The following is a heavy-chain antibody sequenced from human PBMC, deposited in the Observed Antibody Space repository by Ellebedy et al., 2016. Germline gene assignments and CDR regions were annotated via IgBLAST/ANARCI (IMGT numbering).Heavy chain of an antibody. Sequence: ASVKVSXXASGGTFSSYAMHWVRQAPGQRLEWMGWINAGNGNTKYSQKFQGRVTMTTDTSTSTAYMELRSLRSDDTAVYYCARVRLDIVVVVAAVYRGDKAFDIWGQGTMVTVSS. CDR3: ARVRLDIVVVVAAVYRGDKAFDI. CDR2: INAGNGNT. J-gene: IGHJ3*02. CDR1: GGTFSSYA. D-gene: IGHD2-15*01. V-gene: IGHV1-3*01.